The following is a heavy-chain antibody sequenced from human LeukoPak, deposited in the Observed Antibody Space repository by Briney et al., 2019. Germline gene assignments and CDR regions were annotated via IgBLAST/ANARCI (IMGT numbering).Heavy chain of an antibody. Sequence: GGSLRLSCAVSGFTLRNFWMHWIGQVPGKGLVWVSRIHRDGTTTDYADSVKGRFTISRDAAKDTLFLQMNSLRAEDTGVFYCARDPIGGRPDFWGQGTLVSVSS. D-gene: IGHD2-15*01. CDR2: IHRDGTTT. CDR3: ARDPIGGRPDF. CDR1: GFTLRNFW. V-gene: IGHV3-74*01. J-gene: IGHJ4*02.